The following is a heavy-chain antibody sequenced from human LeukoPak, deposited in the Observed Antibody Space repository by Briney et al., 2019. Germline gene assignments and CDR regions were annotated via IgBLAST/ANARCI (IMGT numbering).Heavy chain of an antibody. J-gene: IGHJ4*02. CDR1: GFTFINYW. Sequence: GGSLRLSCAASGFTFINYWMSWVRQAPGKGLEWVANMKQDGSVKYYVDSMKGRFTISRDNAKNSLYLQMSGLRAEDTAVHYCAKVTGGDMITYGGVDYWGQGTLVTVSS. CDR2: MKQDGSVK. V-gene: IGHV3-7*03. CDR3: AKVTGGDMITYGGVDY. D-gene: IGHD3-16*01.